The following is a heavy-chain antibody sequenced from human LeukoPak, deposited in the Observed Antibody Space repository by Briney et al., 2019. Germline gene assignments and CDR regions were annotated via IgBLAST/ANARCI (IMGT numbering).Heavy chain of an antibody. CDR1: GFTFRTYW. J-gene: IGHJ4*02. CDR2: INQDGSEK. CDR3: ARAAAAGTVDY. Sequence: GGSLRLSCAASGFTFRTYWMSWVRQAPGKGLEWVANINQDGSEKYYVESVEGRFTISRDNAKNSLDLQMSSLRGDDTAVYYCARAAAAGTVDYWGQGTLVTVSS. D-gene: IGHD6-13*01. V-gene: IGHV3-7*05.